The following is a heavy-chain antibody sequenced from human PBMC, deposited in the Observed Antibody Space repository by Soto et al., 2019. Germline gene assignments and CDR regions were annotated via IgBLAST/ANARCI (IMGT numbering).Heavy chain of an antibody. CDR1: GFTCSSLG. V-gene: IGHV3-30*18. J-gene: IGHJ4*02. D-gene: IGHD3-16*01. Sequence: QVQLVESGGGVVQPGRSLRLSCAASGFTCSSLGMHWVRQAPGKGLEWVAIISNDGSSTYYADSVKCRFTISRDNSTNTLDLQLNSLRTEDTAIDYFVKESGDRNDYPLDYWGQGTLVTVSS. CDR3: VKESGDRNDYPLDY. CDR2: ISNDGSST.